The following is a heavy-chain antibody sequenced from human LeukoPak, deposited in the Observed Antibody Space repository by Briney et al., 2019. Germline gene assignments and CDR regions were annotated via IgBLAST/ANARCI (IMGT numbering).Heavy chain of an antibody. CDR3: ARGGRR. CDR1: GFTFSDCS. Sequence: GGSLRLSCAASGFTFSDCSMNWVRQAPGKGLEWVSSISSSSSSIYYADSVKGRFTISRDNAENSLFLQMNSLRVEDTAVYYCARGGRRWGQGTLVTGSS. D-gene: IGHD6-25*01. V-gene: IGHV3-21*01. J-gene: IGHJ4*02. CDR2: ISSSSSSI.